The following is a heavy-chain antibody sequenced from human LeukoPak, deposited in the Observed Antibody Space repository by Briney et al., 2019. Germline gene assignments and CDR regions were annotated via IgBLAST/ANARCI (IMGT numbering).Heavy chain of an antibody. CDR1: GFTFGSFA. V-gene: IGHV3-48*04. Sequence: GGSLRLSCEASGFTFGSFAMSWVRQAPGKGLEWVSYISSSSSTIYYADSVKGRFTISRDNAKNSLYLQMNSLRAEDTAVYYCVPIVVVPAAILPFDYWGQGTLVTVSS. D-gene: IGHD2-2*02. J-gene: IGHJ4*02. CDR2: ISSSSSTI. CDR3: VPIVVVPAAILPFDY.